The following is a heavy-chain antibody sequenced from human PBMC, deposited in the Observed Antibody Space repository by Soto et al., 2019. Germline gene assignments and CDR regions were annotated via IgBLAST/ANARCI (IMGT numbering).Heavy chain of an antibody. J-gene: IGHJ4*02. Sequence: QVQLQESGPGLVKPSETLSLTCIVSGGSISNYYWSWIRQPPGKGLEWIGYIYYSGSTNYNPSLRSRVTSSVDTSKNQFSVELSSVTAADTAVYYCARHRYGYGVYYFDYWGQGTLVTVSS. CDR1: GGSISNYY. CDR2: IYYSGST. CDR3: ARHRYGYGVYYFDY. D-gene: IGHD5-18*01. V-gene: IGHV4-59*08.